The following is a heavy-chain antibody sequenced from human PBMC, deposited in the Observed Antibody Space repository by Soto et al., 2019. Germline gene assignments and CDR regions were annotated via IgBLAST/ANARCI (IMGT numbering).Heavy chain of an antibody. CDR1: GFTFSHHS. J-gene: IGHJ5*02. D-gene: IGHD3-10*01. Sequence: ASVKVSCKASGFTFSHHSIHWVRQAPGQRLEWMGWINSDTGYTKYSQKFQARLTITWDSSAKTAYMELSSLQSEDTAVYYCVRGKEAGVWFDPWGQGXLVTVYS. CDR2: INSDTGYT. CDR3: VRGKEAGVWFDP. V-gene: IGHV1-3*04.